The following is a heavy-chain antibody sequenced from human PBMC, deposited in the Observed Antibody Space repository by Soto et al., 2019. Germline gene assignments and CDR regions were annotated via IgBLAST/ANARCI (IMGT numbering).Heavy chain of an antibody. V-gene: IGHV4-34*01. CDR2: VNHSGST. Sequence: LVNTSETLSLTCAVYGGSFSGYYWSWIRQPPGKGLEWIGEVNHSGSTNYNPSLKSRVTISVDTSKNQFSLKLTSVTAADTAVYYCARDKITGLFDYWGQGTLVTVSS. J-gene: IGHJ4*02. CDR3: ARDKITGLFDY. CDR1: GGSFSGYY. D-gene: IGHD2-8*02.